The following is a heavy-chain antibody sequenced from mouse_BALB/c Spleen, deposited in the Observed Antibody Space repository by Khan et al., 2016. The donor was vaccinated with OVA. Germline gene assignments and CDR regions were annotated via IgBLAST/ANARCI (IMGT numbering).Heavy chain of an antibody. CDR3: AITTAFAY. D-gene: IGHD1-2*01. Sequence: VQLQQPGTELVRPGASVNISCKTFGYTFAIHHINWVKQKPGQGLDWIGYINPYNDYTTYNQRFKGKATLTVDKSSSTAYMELSSLTSDDSAVYFCAITTAFAYWGQGTLVTVAA. CDR2: INPYNDYT. J-gene: IGHJ3*01. V-gene: IGHV1S45*01. CDR1: GYTFAIHH.